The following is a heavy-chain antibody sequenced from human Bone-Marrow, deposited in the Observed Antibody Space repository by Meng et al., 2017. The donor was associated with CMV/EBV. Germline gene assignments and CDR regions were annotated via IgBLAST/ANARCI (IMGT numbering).Heavy chain of an antibody. V-gene: IGHV1-8*01. J-gene: IGHJ4*02. CDR3: VRGAGSCTSTTCSLGY. D-gene: IGHD2-2*01. Sequence: ASVKVSCKASGYTFTSYDINWVGQATGQGLEWMGWMNPNSGNTGYAQKFQGRVNMTRNTSISTAYMELNSLRSEDTAVYYCVRGAGSCTSTTCSLGYWGQGTLVTVSS. CDR2: MNPNSGNT. CDR1: GYTFTSYD.